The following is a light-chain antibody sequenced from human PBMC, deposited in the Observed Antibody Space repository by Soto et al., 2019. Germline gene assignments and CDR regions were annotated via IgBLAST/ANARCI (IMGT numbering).Light chain of an antibody. J-gene: IGKJ2*01. Sequence: DIPMTQSPSTLSASVGDRVTISCRASQSISTWLAWYQQKPGKAPKLLIYKASSLESGVPSRFSGRGSGTEFTLNISSLQPDEFATYYCQQYDTFSYTFGQGTKLEI. CDR2: KAS. CDR1: QSISTW. V-gene: IGKV1-5*03. CDR3: QQYDTFSYT.